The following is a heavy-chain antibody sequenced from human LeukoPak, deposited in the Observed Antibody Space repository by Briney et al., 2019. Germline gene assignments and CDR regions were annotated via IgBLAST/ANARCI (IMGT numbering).Heavy chain of an antibody. CDR2: IFTTGNT. CDR3: VRGTTTPDY. V-gene: IGHV3-23*01. CDR1: GFTFSNYD. Sequence: GGSLRLSCAASGFTFSNYDMIWVRQAPGKGLEWVSSIFTTGNTYYADSAKGRFTISRDNSKSTLFLQMNSLRAEDTALYFCVRGTTTPDYWGQGTLVTVSS. D-gene: IGHD1/OR15-1a*01. J-gene: IGHJ4*02.